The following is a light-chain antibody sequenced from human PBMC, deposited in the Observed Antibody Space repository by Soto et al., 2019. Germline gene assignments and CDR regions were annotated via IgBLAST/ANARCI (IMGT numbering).Light chain of an antibody. CDR2: DSS. V-gene: IGKV3-15*01. Sequence: EIVMTQSPGTLSVSPGERATLSCRASQSISRGVAWYQQKPGQAPSLLIYDSSTRATGIPARFSGSGSGTEFTLTISSLQSEDFAVYYCQQYDNWPPITFGQGTRLEMK. J-gene: IGKJ5*01. CDR3: QQYDNWPPIT. CDR1: QSISRG.